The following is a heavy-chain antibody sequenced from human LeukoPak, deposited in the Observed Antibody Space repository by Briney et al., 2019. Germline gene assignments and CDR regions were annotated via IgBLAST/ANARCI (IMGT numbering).Heavy chain of an antibody. CDR1: GGSISSGGYY. J-gene: IGHJ5*02. CDR3: ARGDCSSTSCYRHSNWFDP. V-gene: IGHV4-31*03. Sequence: PSETLSLTCTVSGGSISSGGYYWSWIRQHPGKGLEWIGYAYYSGSTYYNPSLKSRVTISVDTSKNQFSLKLSSVTAADTAVYYCARGDCSSTSCYRHSNWFDPWGQGTLVTVSS. D-gene: IGHD2-2*01. CDR2: AYYSGST.